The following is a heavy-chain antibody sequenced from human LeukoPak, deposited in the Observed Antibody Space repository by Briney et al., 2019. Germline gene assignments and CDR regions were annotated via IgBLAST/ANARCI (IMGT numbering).Heavy chain of an antibody. CDR3: ASRIAAAGHFDY. D-gene: IGHD6-13*01. CDR1: GGSISSYY. V-gene: IGHV4-59*12. CDR2: IYHSGST. J-gene: IGHJ4*02. Sequence: SETLSLTCTASGGSISSYYWSWIRQPPGKGLEWIGYIYHSGSTYYNPSLKSRVTISVDRSKNQFSLKLSSVTAADTAVYYCASRIAAAGHFDYWGQGTLVTVSS.